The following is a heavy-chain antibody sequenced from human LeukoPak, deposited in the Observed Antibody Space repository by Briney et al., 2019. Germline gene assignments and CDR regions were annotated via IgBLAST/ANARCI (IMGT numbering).Heavy chain of an antibody. CDR3: ARHVRGSSTFLFY. CDR1: GFTFSSYA. CDR2: ISYDGSNK. V-gene: IGHV3-30-3*01. D-gene: IGHD2-2*01. J-gene: IGHJ4*02. Sequence: GGSLRLSCAASGFTFSSYAMSWVRQAPGKGLEWVAVISYDGSNKYYADSVKGRFTISRDNSKNTLYLQMNSLRAEDTAVYYCARHVRGSSTFLFYWGQGTLVTVSS.